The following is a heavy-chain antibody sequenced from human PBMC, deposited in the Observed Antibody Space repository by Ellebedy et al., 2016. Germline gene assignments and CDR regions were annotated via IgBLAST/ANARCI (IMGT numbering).Heavy chain of an antibody. Sequence: GSLRLSXTVSGGSISSYYWSWIRQPPGKGLEWIGSIYYSGSTYYDPSLKSRVTISLDTSKNQFSLKLSSVTAADTAVYYCARDSGGYSYGLGSFDYWGQGTLVTVSS. CDR2: IYYSGST. D-gene: IGHD5-18*01. V-gene: IGHV4-39*07. CDR1: GGSISSYY. CDR3: ARDSGGYSYGLGSFDY. J-gene: IGHJ4*02.